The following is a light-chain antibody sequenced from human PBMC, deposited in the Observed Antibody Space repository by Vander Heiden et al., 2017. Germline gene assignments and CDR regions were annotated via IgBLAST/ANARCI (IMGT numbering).Light chain of an antibody. Sequence: DIQMTQSPSSLSASVGDRVTITCRASQSISSYLNWYQQKPGKAPNLLIYAASSLQSGVPSRFSGCGSGTDFTLTISSLQPEDFATYYCQQSHSTPWTFGQGTKVEYK. CDR2: AAS. CDR1: QSISSY. V-gene: IGKV1-39*01. CDR3: QQSHSTPWT. J-gene: IGKJ1*01.